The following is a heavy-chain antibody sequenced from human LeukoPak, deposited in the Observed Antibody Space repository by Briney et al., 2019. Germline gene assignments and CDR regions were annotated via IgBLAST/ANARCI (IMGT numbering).Heavy chain of an antibody. Sequence: GGSLRLSCAASGFTFSSYWMHWVRQAPGKGLGWVSRINSDGSSTSYADSVKGRFTISRDNAKNTLYLQMNSLRAEDTAVYYCARGGVTTLLEHWGQGTLVTVSS. V-gene: IGHV3-74*01. CDR2: INSDGSST. D-gene: IGHD4-17*01. CDR1: GFTFSSYW. CDR3: ARGGVTTLLEH. J-gene: IGHJ1*01.